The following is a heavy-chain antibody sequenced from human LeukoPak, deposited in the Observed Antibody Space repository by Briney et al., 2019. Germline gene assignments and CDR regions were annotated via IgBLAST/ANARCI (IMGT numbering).Heavy chain of an antibody. CDR2: ISWNSDSI. D-gene: IGHD5-24*01. Sequence: GRSLRLSCAASGFPFDDYAMHWVPQAPGKGVEGVSGISWNSDSIGYAVSVKGRFTISRDNAKNSLDLQMNSLRAEDTALYYCAKDSGGRWLQLPGYWGQGTLVTVSS. CDR1: GFPFDDYA. J-gene: IGHJ4*02. V-gene: IGHV3-9*01. CDR3: AKDSGGRWLQLPGY.